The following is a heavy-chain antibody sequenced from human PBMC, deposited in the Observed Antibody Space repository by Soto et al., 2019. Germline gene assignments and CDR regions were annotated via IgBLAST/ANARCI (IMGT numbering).Heavy chain of an antibody. CDR1: GGSISSSSYY. CDR3: ALGFRELLRGDFDY. J-gene: IGHJ4*02. CDR2: IYYSGST. Sequence: SETLSLTCTVSGGSISSSSYYWGWIRQPPGKGLEWIGSIYYSGSTYYNPSLKSRVTISVDTSKNQFSLKLSSVTAADTAVYYCALGFRELLRGDFDYWGQGTLVTVSS. V-gene: IGHV4-39*01. D-gene: IGHD1-26*01.